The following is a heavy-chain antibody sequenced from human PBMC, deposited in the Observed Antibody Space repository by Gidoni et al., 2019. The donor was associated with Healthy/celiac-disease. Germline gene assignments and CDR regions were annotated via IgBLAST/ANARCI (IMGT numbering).Heavy chain of an antibody. CDR2: INPSGGST. CDR3: ARDRLDYYYYYGMDV. CDR1: GYTFTSYY. Sequence: QVQLVQSGAEAKKPGASVKVSCKASGYTFTSYYMHWVRQAPGQGLEWMGIINPSGGSTSYAQKFQGRVTMTRDTSTSTVYMELSSLRSEDTAVYYCARDRLDYYYYYGMDVWGQGTTVTVSS. V-gene: IGHV1-46*01. J-gene: IGHJ6*02.